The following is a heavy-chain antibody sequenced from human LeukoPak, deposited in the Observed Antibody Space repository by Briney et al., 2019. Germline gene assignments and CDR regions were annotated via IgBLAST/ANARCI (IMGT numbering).Heavy chain of an antibody. Sequence: GGSLRLSCTASGFTFGNYAMSWVRQAPGKGLEWLGFIRSKASGGAIEYDPSVDGRFTISRDDSKSIAYLQMTSLKTEDTATYFCTREVDGMSAYWGQGTLVTVSS. J-gene: IGHJ4*02. D-gene: IGHD1-14*01. CDR3: TREVDGMSAY. V-gene: IGHV3-49*04. CDR2: IRSKASGGAI. CDR1: GFTFGNYA.